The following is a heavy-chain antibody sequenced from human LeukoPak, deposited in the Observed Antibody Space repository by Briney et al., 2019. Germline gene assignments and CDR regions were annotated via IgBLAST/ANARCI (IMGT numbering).Heavy chain of an antibody. CDR1: GYSISSGYY. CDR3: AGRDPGIVGATGGFDY. CDR2: IYHSGST. D-gene: IGHD1-26*01. V-gene: IGHV4-38-2*01. J-gene: IGHJ4*02. Sequence: PSETLSLTCAVSGYSISSGYYWGWIRQPPGKGLEWIGSIYHSGSTYYNPSLKSRVTISVYTPKNQFSLKLSSVTAADTAVYYCAGRDPGIVGATGGFDYWGQGTLVTVSS.